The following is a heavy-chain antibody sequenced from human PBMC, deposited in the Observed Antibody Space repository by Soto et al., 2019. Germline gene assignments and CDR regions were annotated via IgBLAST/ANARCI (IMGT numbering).Heavy chain of an antibody. D-gene: IGHD5-12*01. J-gene: IGHJ4*02. V-gene: IGHV3-23*01. Sequence: GGSLRLSCAASGFTFTSFAMNWVRQAPGKGLDWVSTISGSGHTTYYADSVKGRFTISRDNSKNTLYLQMNSLRAEDTAVYFCAKDQGYDGYNLKTDYWGQGTLVTVSS. CDR1: GFTFTSFA. CDR3: AKDQGYDGYNLKTDY. CDR2: ISGSGHTT.